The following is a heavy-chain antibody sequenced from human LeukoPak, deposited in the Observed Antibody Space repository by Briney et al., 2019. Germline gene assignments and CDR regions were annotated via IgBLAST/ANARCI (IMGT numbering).Heavy chain of an antibody. CDR3: HSGSYSREDY. CDR2: IYHSGST. V-gene: IGHV4-39*03. D-gene: IGHD1-26*01. CDR1: GASISSSSHS. Sequence: SETLSLTCTVSGASISSSSHSWGWIRQPPGKGLEWIGSIYHSGSTYYNPSLKSRVTISVDTSKNQFSLKLSSVTAADTAVYYCHSGSYSREDYWGQGTLVTVSS. J-gene: IGHJ4*02.